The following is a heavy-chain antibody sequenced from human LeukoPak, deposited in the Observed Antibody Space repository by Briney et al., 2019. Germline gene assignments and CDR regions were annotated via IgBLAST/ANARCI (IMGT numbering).Heavy chain of an antibody. CDR1: GWSFGGSY. CDR3: ARRTYYYDDNAQARDY. D-gene: IGHD3-22*01. Sequence: SETLSLTCVVYGWSFGGSYWTWIRQPPGKGLQYIGEINPSGSLIYNPSLEGRVTISVDTSNNQFSLKLNSVTAADTAVYFCARRTYYYDDNAQARDYWGRGTLVTVSS. CDR2: INPSGSL. V-gene: IGHV4-34*01. J-gene: IGHJ4*02.